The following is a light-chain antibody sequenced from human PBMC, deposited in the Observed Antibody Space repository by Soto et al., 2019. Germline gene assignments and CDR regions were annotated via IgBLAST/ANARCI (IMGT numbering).Light chain of an antibody. CDR1: QTIANKY. CDR2: GAS. Sequence: ESMLTQSPGTLSLSPGDRATLFCRTSQTIANKYLTLYQQKPGPAPSLLIYGASIRATGVPDRFTGSGSGTGFTLSISRVEREDVAGYYCQQFGTSPPAFTFGKGTKLEI. CDR3: QQFGTSPPAFT. V-gene: IGKV3-20*01. J-gene: IGKJ2*01.